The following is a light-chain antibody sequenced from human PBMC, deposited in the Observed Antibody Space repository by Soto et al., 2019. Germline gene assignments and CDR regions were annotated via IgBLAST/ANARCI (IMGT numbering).Light chain of an antibody. CDR3: ISYTVSRSYV. CDR2: SVS. CDR1: SSDIGTYDH. Sequence: QSVLTQPASVSGSPGKSITISCSGTSSDIGTYDHVAWFQQFPGKTPKLVIYSVSDRPSGVSYRFSGSKSGNTASLTISGLQADDEADYYCISYTVSRSYVFGTGTKLTVL. J-gene: IGLJ1*01. V-gene: IGLV2-14*01.